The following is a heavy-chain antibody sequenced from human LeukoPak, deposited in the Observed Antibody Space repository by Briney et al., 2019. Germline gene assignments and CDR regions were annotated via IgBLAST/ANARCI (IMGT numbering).Heavy chain of an antibody. D-gene: IGHD3-22*01. Sequence: GASVKVSCKASGYTFTSYGISWVRQAPGQGLEWMGWISAYNGNTNYAQKLQGRVTMTTDTSTSTAYMELRSLRSDDTAVYYCAALADYYDSSGYRDYWGQGTLVTVSS. CDR2: ISAYNGNT. CDR1: GYTFTSYG. CDR3: AALADYYDSSGYRDY. V-gene: IGHV1-18*01. J-gene: IGHJ4*02.